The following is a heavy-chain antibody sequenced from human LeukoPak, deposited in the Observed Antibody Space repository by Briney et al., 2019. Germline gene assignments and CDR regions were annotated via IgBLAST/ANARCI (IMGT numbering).Heavy chain of an antibody. Sequence: GGSLRLSCAAAGFTFSNYAMHWVRQAPGKGLEWVAVIWYDGNNKYYADSVKGRFTISRDSSKNTMYLQMNSLRAEDTAVYYCAREHTTVTSLLDYWGQGTLVTVSS. CDR3: AREHTTVTSLLDY. D-gene: IGHD4-17*01. J-gene: IGHJ4*02. V-gene: IGHV3-33*08. CDR1: GFTFSNYA. CDR2: IWYDGNNK.